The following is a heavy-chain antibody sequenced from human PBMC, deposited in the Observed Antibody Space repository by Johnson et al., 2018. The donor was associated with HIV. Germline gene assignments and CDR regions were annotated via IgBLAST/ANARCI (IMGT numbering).Heavy chain of an antibody. Sequence: EVQLVESGGGLVQPGGSLRLSCAASGFTFSSYDMHWVRQATGKGLEWVSAIGTAGDTYYPGSVKGRFTISRENAKNSLYLQMNSLRAGDTAVYYCARQLGYYYDSSGYYAEPDDAFDIWGQGTMVTVSS. J-gene: IGHJ3*02. CDR3: ARQLGYYYDSSGYYAEPDDAFDI. D-gene: IGHD3-22*01. V-gene: IGHV3-13*01. CDR2: IGTAGDT. CDR1: GFTFSSYD.